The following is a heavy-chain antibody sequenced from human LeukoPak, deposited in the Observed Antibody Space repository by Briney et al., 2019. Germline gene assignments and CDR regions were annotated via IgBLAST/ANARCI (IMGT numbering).Heavy chain of an antibody. CDR2: IIPILGIA. CDR3: ARDETTVTTYWVSDAFDI. J-gene: IGHJ3*02. D-gene: IGHD4-17*01. Sequence: ASVKVSCKASGGTFSSYAISWVRQAPGQGLEWMGRIIPILGIANYAQKFQGRVTITADKSTSTAYMELSSLRSEDTAVYYCARDETTVTTYWVSDAFDIWGQGTMVTVSS. V-gene: IGHV1-69*04. CDR1: GGTFSSYA.